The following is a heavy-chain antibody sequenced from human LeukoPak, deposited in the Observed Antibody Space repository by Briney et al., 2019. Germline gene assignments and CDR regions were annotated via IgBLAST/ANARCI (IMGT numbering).Heavy chain of an antibody. CDR3: ARDSHASGSYNFQQ. V-gene: IGHV1-69*01. D-gene: IGHD3-10*01. Sequence: SVKVSFKASVGTFSSYAISWVRQAPGQGREWMGGIIPRLRTPKYAQRLQGRVTITADDSTSTAYMDLSSLRSADTAMYYCARDSHASGSYNFQQWGQGTLVIVSS. CDR1: VGTFSSYA. CDR2: IIPRLRTP. J-gene: IGHJ1*01.